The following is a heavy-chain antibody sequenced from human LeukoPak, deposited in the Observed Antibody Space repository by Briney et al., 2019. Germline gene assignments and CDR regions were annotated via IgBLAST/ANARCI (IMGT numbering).Heavy chain of an antibody. J-gene: IGHJ5*02. CDR1: GYTFTSNY. D-gene: IGHD5-24*01. CDR3: ARDNSVRDEAWWFNP. Sequence: ASVNVSCKSFGYTFTSNYIHWVRQAPGQGPGWVGVISPSGGSTTYAQKFQGRVTLTSDMSTSTDYLELSSLRSEDTAVYYCARDNSVRDEAWWFNPWGQGTLVTASS. CDR2: ISPSGGST. V-gene: IGHV1-46*01.